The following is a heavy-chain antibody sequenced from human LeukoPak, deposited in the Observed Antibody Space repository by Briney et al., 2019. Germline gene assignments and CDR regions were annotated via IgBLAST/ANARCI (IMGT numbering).Heavy chain of an antibody. CDR2: INTDGSST. V-gene: IGHV3-74*01. D-gene: IGHD3-22*01. CDR3: ARESSALPFDY. Sequence: GGSLRLSCAASGFAFSSYWMHWVRQAPGKGLXWVSRINTDGSSTSYADSVKGRFTISRDNAKNTLYLQMNSLRAEDTAIYYCARESSALPFDYWGQGTLVTVSS. CDR1: GFAFSSYW. J-gene: IGHJ4*02.